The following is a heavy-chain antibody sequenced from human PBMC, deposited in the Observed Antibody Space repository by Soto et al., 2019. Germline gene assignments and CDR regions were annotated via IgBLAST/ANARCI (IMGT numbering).Heavy chain of an antibody. J-gene: IGHJ6*03. CDR1: GGSFSGYY. V-gene: IGHV4-34*01. CDR2: INHSGST. Sequence: QVQLQQWGAGLLKPSETLSLTCAVYGGSFSGYYWSWIRQPPGKGLEWIGEINHSGSTNYNPSLKSRVTISVDTSKNQFSLKLSSVTAADTAVYYCARARRGYSGYYYYYYYMDVWGKGTTVTVSS. D-gene: IGHD5-12*01. CDR3: ARARRGYSGYYYYYYYMDV.